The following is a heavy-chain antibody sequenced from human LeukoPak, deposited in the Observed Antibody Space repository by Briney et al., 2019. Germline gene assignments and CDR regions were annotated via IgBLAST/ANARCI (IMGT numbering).Heavy chain of an antibody. J-gene: IGHJ6*03. V-gene: IGHV4-59*01. D-gene: IGHD5-18*01. CDR3: ARSSTVDTAMVLPFYYYYYMDV. Sequence: PSETLSLTCTVSGGSISSYYWSWIRQPPGKGLEWIGYIYYSGSTNYNPSLKSRVTISVDTSKNQFSLKLSSVTAADTAVYYCARSSTVDTAMVLPFYYYYYMDVWGKGTTVTVSS. CDR2: IYYSGST. CDR1: GGSISSYY.